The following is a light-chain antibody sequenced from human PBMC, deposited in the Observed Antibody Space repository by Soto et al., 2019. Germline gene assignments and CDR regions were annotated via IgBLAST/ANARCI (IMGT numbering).Light chain of an antibody. J-gene: IGKJ1*01. CDR2: AAS. Sequence: DIQMTQSPSSLSASVGDRVTITCRASRSIGSYLNWYQQERGKAPKLLIYAASSLQSGVPSRFSGSGSGTDFTLTISRLQPDDFATYYCHQYNSYPRTFGHGTKVDIK. V-gene: IGKV1-17*01. CDR3: HQYNSYPRT. CDR1: RSIGSY.